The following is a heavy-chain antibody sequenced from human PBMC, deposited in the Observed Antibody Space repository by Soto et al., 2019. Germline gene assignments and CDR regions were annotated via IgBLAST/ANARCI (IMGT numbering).Heavy chain of an antibody. CDR3: ARGGSIAAAGTPFDY. D-gene: IGHD6-13*01. J-gene: IGHJ4*02. Sequence: SETLSLTCTVSGGSISNYYCNWIRQPAGKGLEWIGRIDTSGSTNYNPSLKSRVTMSVDTSKQEFSLKLSSVTAADTALYYCARGGSIAAAGTPFDYWGQGTLVTVSS. CDR2: IDTSGST. V-gene: IGHV4-4*07. CDR1: GGSISNYY.